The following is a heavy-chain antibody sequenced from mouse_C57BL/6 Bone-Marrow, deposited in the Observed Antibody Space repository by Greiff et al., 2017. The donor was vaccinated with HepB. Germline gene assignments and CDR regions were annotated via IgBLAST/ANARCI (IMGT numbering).Heavy chain of an antibody. Sequence: QVQLQQSGAELVKPGASVKLSCKASGYTFTEYTIHWVKQRSGQGLEWIGWFYPGSGSIKYNEKFKDKATLTADKSSSTVYMELSRLTSEYSAVYFCARHEERRDYGSSWDYFDYWGQGTTLTVSS. V-gene: IGHV1-62-2*01. D-gene: IGHD1-1*01. CDR3: ARHEERRDYGSSWDYFDY. J-gene: IGHJ2*01. CDR1: GYTFTEYT. CDR2: FYPGSGSI.